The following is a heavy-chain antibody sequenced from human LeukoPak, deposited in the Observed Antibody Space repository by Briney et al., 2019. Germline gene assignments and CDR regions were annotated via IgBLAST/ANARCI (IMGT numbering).Heavy chain of an antibody. CDR1: GFTFSSYG. J-gene: IGHJ4*02. V-gene: IGHV3-33*01. Sequence: PGGSLRLSCSASGFTFSSYGMHWVRQAPGKGLEWVAVIWNDGSDQYYADSEKGRFTISRDNSRNTVYLQMNRLRVEDTAVYYCARDATEYGDSHFDWWGQGTLVTVSS. CDR3: ARDATEYGDSHFDW. D-gene: IGHD4-17*01. CDR2: IWNDGSDQ.